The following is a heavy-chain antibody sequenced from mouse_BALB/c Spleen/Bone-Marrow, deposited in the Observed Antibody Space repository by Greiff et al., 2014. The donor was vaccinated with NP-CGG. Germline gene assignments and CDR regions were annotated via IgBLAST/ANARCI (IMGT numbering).Heavy chain of an antibody. J-gene: IGHJ2*01. D-gene: IGHD1-1*01. Sequence: VQLQQSGPELVRPGVSVKLSCKGSGYTFTAYPMHWVKQSHAKSLEWIGLISTYSGNTHYNQNFKGKATMTVDKSSSTAYMERTRLTSDDAAVYYCARNFYGSSYFDYWGQGTTLTVSS. CDR1: GYTFTAYP. CDR3: ARNFYGSSYFDY. CDR2: ISTYSGNT. V-gene: IGHV1S137*01.